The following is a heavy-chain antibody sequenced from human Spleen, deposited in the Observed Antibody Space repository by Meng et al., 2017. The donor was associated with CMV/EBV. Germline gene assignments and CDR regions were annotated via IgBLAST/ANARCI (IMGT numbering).Heavy chain of an antibody. CDR2: FYNSGST. Sequence: FSSCSHYWSWIRQPPGKGLEWIGYFYNSGSTNYNPSLKSRVTISADTSKNQFSLKLSSVTAADTAVYYCANGRDCGGGSCYSPSFDSWGQGTLVTVSS. CDR1: FSSCSHY. J-gene: IGHJ4*02. V-gene: IGHV4-61*01. CDR3: ANGRDCGGGSCYSPSFDS. D-gene: IGHD2-15*01.